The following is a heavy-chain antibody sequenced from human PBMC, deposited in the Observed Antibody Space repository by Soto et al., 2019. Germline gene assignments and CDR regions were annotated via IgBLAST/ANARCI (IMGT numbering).Heavy chain of an antibody. Sequence: NPSETLSLTCTVCGGSISSSSYSWGWIRQPPGKGLEWIGSIYYSGSTYYNPSLKSRVTISVDTSKNQFSLKLSSVTAADTAVYYCARRREATIFGVVIIDWYFDLWGRGTLVTVSS. CDR2: IYYSGST. CDR1: GGSISSSSYS. J-gene: IGHJ2*01. CDR3: ARRREATIFGVVIIDWYFDL. D-gene: IGHD3-3*01. V-gene: IGHV4-39*01.